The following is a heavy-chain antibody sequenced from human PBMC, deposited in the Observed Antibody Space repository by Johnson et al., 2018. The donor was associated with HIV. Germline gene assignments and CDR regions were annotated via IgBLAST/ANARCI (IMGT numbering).Heavy chain of an antibody. CDR2: INWSGGGT. D-gene: IGHD6-19*01. V-gene: IGHV3-20*04. Sequence: VQLVESGGGLVQPGGSLRISCVASGFKLYEYDVSWVRQVPGKGLEWVSGINWSGGGTAYADSVKGRFTVSSDNAKNSLYLQMNSLRAEDTALYYCARVSSSTIAVACHPFDIWGQGTMVTVSS. CDR1: GFKLYEYD. J-gene: IGHJ3*02. CDR3: ARVSSSTIAVACHPFDI.